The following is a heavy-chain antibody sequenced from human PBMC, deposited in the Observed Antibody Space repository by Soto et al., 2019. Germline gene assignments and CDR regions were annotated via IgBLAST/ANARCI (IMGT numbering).Heavy chain of an antibody. CDR3: AMTYHYDSGGKTYFYYGMDV. CDR1: GDTFDNFA. CDR2: IIPMLDSA. J-gene: IGHJ6*02. Sequence: QVQLVQSGAEVKKPGSSVKVSCKASGDTFDNFAITWVRQAPGQGLEWMGGIIPMLDSATYAEKFQDRVTITADESTSTAYMEVSSLRSEDTAVYYCAMTYHYDSGGKTYFYYGMDVWGQGTTVTVSS. V-gene: IGHV1-69*12. D-gene: IGHD3-22*01.